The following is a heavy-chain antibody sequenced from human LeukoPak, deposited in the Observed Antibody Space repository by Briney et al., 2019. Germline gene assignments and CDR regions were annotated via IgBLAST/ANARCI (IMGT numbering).Heavy chain of an antibody. CDR2: SNAGNGNT. CDR1: GNTFTSYA. Sequence: GASVKVSCKASGNTFTSYAMHWVRQAPGQRLEWMGWSNAGNGNTKYSQEFQGRVTITRDTSASTAYMELSSLRSEDMAVYYCARGNREGSGWYYFDYWGQGTLVTVSS. CDR3: ARGNREGSGWYYFDY. J-gene: IGHJ4*02. D-gene: IGHD6-19*01. V-gene: IGHV1-3*02.